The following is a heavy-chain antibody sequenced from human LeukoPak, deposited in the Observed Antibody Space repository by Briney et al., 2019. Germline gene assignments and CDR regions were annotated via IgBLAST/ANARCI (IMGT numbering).Heavy chain of an antibody. Sequence: SGTLSLTCAVSGGSIISDIWWSRVRQPPGKGLEWVGEIYHSGSTNYNPSLKSRVTISVDTSKNQFSLRLTSVTAADTAVYYCARRSGYYYGVDVWGQGTTVTVSS. J-gene: IGHJ6*02. CDR3: ARRSGYYYGVDV. CDR2: IYHSGST. V-gene: IGHV4-4*02. D-gene: IGHD3-10*01. CDR1: GGSIISDIW.